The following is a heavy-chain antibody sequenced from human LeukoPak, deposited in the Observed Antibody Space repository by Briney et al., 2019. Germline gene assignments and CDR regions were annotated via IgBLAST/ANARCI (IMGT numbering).Heavy chain of an antibody. Sequence: SRGSLRLSCSASGFTFISYAMHWVRQAPGKGLEYVSAISSNGGSTYYADSVKGRFTISRDNSKNTLYLQVSSLRAEDTAVYYCVKFEQLAYYFDYWGQGTLVTVSS. V-gene: IGHV3-64D*06. CDR3: VKFEQLAYYFDY. CDR2: ISSNGGST. D-gene: IGHD6-13*01. CDR1: GFTFISYA. J-gene: IGHJ4*02.